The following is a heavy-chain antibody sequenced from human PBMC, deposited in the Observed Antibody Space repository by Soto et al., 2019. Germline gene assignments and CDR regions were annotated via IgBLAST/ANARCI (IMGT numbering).Heavy chain of an antibody. D-gene: IGHD3-10*01. V-gene: IGHV4-59*01. Sequence: SETLSLTCTVSGGSIISYYWSWIRQTPGKGLEWIGYIFYTGYTTYNPSLKSRATISLDTSRNQFSLRLSSVTAADTAVYYCAREKGEWSGDLLPHDWLDPWSQGTLVTVFS. CDR3: AREKGEWSGDLLPHDWLDP. CDR2: IFYTGYT. J-gene: IGHJ5*02. CDR1: GGSIISYY.